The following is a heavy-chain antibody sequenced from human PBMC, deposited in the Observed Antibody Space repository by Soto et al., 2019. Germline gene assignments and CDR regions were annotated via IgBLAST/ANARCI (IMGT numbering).Heavy chain of an antibody. V-gene: IGHV4-34*01. Sequence: SETLSLTCAVYGGSFSGYYWSWIRQPPGKGLEWIGEINHSGSTNYNPSLKSRVTISVDTSKNQFSLKLSSVTAADTAVYYCAREQSLNGMDVWGQGTTVTVSS. J-gene: IGHJ6*02. D-gene: IGHD3-16*01. CDR3: AREQSLNGMDV. CDR1: GGSFSGYY. CDR2: INHSGST.